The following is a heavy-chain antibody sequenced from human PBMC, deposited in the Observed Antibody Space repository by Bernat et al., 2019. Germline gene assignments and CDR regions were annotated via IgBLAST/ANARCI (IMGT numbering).Heavy chain of an antibody. V-gene: IGHV1-24*01. CDR1: GYTLTELS. CDR3: ATFYPGTSRGYYYGGFDD. D-gene: IGHD3-22*01. CDR2: FDPEDGET. Sequence: QVQLVQSGAEVKKPGASVKVSCKVSGYTLTELSMHWVRQAPGKGLEGMGGFDPEDGETIYAQKFQGRDTMTEDTSTDTAYMELSSLRSEDTAVYYCATFYPGTSRGYYYGGFDDWGQGTLVTVSS. J-gene: IGHJ4*02.